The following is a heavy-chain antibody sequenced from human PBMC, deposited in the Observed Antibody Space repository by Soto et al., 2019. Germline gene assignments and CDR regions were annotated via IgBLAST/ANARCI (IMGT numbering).Heavy chain of an antibody. J-gene: IGHJ4*02. V-gene: IGHV3-74*01. CDR3: AKGYSGYDYGY. CDR2: INGDGSGT. D-gene: IGHD5-12*01. CDR1: GFTFTTYW. Sequence: LRLSCEASGFTFTTYWMHWVRQAPGKGLVWVSRINGDGSGTSYADSVKGRFTISRDNGKNTLYLQMNSLRAEDTAVYYCAKGYSGYDYGYWGQGTLVTVSS.